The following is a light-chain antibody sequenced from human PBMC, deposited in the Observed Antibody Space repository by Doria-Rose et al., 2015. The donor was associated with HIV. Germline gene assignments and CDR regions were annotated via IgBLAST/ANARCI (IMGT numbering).Light chain of an antibody. CDR3: HQYGTSWT. CDR2: DGS. J-gene: IGKJ1*01. V-gene: IGKV3-20*01. Sequence: EIVMTQSTGTLSLSPGARATLSCRASQSFSSTYLAWYQQQPGQAPSLLIYDGSTRATGIPDRFSASGSGTDFTLTINRLEPEDFALYYCHQYGTSWTFGQGTKVEI. CDR1: QSFSSTY.